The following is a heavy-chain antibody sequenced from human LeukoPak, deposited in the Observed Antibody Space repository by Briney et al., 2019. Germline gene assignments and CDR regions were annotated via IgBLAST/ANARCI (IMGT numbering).Heavy chain of an antibody. CDR1: GDSISSGTYY. V-gene: IGHV4-61*02. J-gene: IGHJ4*02. Sequence: PSQTLSLTCTVSGDSISSGTYYWSWIRQPAGKGLEWIGRIYASGSTNYNPSLTSRVTISIYTSKNQFSLKLSSVTAADTAVYYCARMGARDPYYLGYWGQGTLVTVSS. D-gene: IGHD3-16*01. CDR3: ARMGARDPYYLGY. CDR2: IYASGST.